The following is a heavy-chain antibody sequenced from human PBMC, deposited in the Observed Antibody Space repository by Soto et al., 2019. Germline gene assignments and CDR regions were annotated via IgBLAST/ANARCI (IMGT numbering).Heavy chain of an antibody. D-gene: IGHD6-13*01. V-gene: IGHV3-30-3*01. Sequence: GGSLRLSCAASGFTFSSYAMHWVRQAPGKGLEWVAVISYDGSNKYYADSVKGRFTISRDNSKNTLYLQMNSLRAEDTAVYYCASPKYSSRGYFDYWGQGTLVTVSS. CDR3: ASPKYSSRGYFDY. CDR1: GFTFSSYA. CDR2: ISYDGSNK. J-gene: IGHJ4*02.